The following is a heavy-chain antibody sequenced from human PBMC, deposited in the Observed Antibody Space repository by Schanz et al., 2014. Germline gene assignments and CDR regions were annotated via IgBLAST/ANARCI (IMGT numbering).Heavy chain of an antibody. D-gene: IGHD4-17*01. J-gene: IGHJ6*02. V-gene: IGHV3-23*01. Sequence: EVQLLESGGALEQPGGSLRLSCAASGITFSDYAMSWVRQAPGKGLEWVSTIASGGSHTFYADSVTGRFTISGDNSKNTLFLQMNSLRAEDTAVYYCARVRAYDYGAEAHGMDVWGHGTTVTFSS. CDR2: IASGGSHT. CDR3: ARVRAYDYGAEAHGMDV. CDR1: GITFSDYA.